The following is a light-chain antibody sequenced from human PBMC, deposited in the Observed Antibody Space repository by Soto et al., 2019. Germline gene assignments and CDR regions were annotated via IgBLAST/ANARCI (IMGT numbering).Light chain of an antibody. Sequence: QSVLTQPPSVSAAPGQKVTISCSGSSSNIGNNYVSWYQQLPGTAPKRLIFDNGNRPPGIPDRFSGSKSGTSATLGITGLQTGDEADYYCGAWDSSLSAVVFGGGTQLTVL. J-gene: IGLJ2*01. CDR3: GAWDSSLSAVV. V-gene: IGLV1-51*01. CDR1: SSNIGNNY. CDR2: DNG.